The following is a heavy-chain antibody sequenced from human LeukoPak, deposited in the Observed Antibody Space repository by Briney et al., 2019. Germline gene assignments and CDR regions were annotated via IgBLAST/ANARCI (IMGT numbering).Heavy chain of an antibody. CDR3: AREGYYYDSSGPIDY. CDR1: GGSISSAPCY. J-gene: IGHJ4*02. Sequence: TLSLTCTVSGGSISSAPCYWSWIRQRPGKGLEWMGYISHSGNTYYNPSLKSRLNISADTSRNQFSLKLRSVTAADTALYFCAREGYYYDSSGPIDYWGQGTRVTVSS. V-gene: IGHV4-31*03. CDR2: ISHSGNT. D-gene: IGHD3-22*01.